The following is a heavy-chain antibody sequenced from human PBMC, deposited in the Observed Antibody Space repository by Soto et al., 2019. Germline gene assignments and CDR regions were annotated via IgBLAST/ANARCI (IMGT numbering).Heavy chain of an antibody. D-gene: IGHD6-13*01. Sequence: GGSLRLSCAASGFTFSSYWMSWVRQAPGKGLEWVANIKQDGSEKYYVDSVKGRFTISRDNAKNSLYLQMNSLRAEDTAVYYCAMGAAGWGGVYFDYWGQGTLVTVSS. CDR3: AMGAAGWGGVYFDY. CDR2: IKQDGSEK. CDR1: GFTFSSYW. J-gene: IGHJ4*02. V-gene: IGHV3-7*01.